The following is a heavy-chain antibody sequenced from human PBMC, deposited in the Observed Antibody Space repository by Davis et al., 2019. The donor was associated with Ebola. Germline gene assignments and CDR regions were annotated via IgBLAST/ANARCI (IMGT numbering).Heavy chain of an antibody. V-gene: IGHV1-69*13. CDR1: GYTFTGYY. Sequence: SVKVSCKASGYTFTGYYMHWVRQAPGQGLEWMGGIIPIFGTANYAQKFQGRVTITADESTSTAYMELSSLRSEDTAVYYCTTRSMIGDYWGQGTLVTVSS. J-gene: IGHJ4*02. CDR2: IIPIFGTA. CDR3: TTRSMIGDY. D-gene: IGHD3-22*01.